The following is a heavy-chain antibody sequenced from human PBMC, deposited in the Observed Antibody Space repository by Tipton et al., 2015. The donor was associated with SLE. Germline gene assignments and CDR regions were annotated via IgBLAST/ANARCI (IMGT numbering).Heavy chain of an antibody. Sequence: QSGAEVKKSGSSVKVSCKASGGTLSSYGLIWVRQAPGQGLEWMGGIIPMFGTTNYLEELQGRLTITVDEPTSTAYMELSSLRSDDTAVYYCARAQIVVDHYYYLDVWGQGTTVTVSS. V-gene: IGHV1-69*01. J-gene: IGHJ6*03. D-gene: IGHD2-2*01. CDR2: IIPMFGTT. CDR3: ARAQIVVDHYYYLDV. CDR1: GGTLSSYG.